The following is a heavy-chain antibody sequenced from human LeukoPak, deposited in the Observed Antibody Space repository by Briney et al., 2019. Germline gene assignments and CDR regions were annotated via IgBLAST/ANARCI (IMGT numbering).Heavy chain of an antibody. CDR3: VRDYNFWSGYPPFDY. J-gene: IGHJ4*02. CDR2: ISSSSSFI. D-gene: IGHD3-3*01. Sequence: PGGSLRLSCAASGFPLSSYSINWVRQAPGKGLEWVSSISSSSSFIHYADSVKGRFTISRDNAESSLYLQMNSLRAEDTAVYYCVRDYNFWSGYPPFDYWGQGTLVTVSS. V-gene: IGHV3-21*01. CDR1: GFPLSSYS.